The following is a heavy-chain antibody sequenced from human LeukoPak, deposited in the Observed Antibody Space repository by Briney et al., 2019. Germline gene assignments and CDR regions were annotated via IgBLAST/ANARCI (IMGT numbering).Heavy chain of an antibody. CDR2: ISDNGDGR. Sequence: PGGSLRLSCGASGFIFRNYAMSWVRQAPGEGLEWVSGISDNGDGRYYADSVKGRFTISRDNSKNMLYLQMNSLRAEDTAVYYCAKESGALGAPLYDYWGRGILVTASS. D-gene: IGHD4/OR15-4a*01. CDR3: AKESGALGAPLYDY. CDR1: GFIFRNYA. J-gene: IGHJ4*02. V-gene: IGHV3-23*01.